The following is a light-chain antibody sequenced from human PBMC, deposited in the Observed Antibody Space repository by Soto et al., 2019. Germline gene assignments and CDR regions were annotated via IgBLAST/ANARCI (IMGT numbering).Light chain of an antibody. Sequence: DIHMTQSPSTLSAFVEDRVTITCLASQSIDIWLAWYQHEPGKAPKLLIYDASTLQSGVPSRFRGSGYGTEFKLTISGLKTDDLATYYCQQYSSDSPTFGQGTKVDIK. CDR1: QSIDIW. V-gene: IGKV1-5*01. J-gene: IGKJ1*01. CDR3: QQYSSDSPT. CDR2: DAS.